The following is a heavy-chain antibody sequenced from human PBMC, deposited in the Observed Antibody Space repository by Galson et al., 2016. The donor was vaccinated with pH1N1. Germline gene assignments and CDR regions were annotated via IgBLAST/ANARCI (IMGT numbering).Heavy chain of an antibody. J-gene: IGHJ4*02. CDR1: GFTFSSYW. CDR3: ARNFGLSGSGRHFDF. D-gene: IGHD3-16*01. V-gene: IGHV3-74*01. Sequence: SLRLSCAASGFTFSSYWMHWVRQAPGKGLVWVSRINSDGSSTSCADSVKGRFTISRDNAKNTLYLQMHSLRAEDTAVYYCARNFGLSGSGRHFDFWGQGTLVPVSS. CDR2: INSDGSST.